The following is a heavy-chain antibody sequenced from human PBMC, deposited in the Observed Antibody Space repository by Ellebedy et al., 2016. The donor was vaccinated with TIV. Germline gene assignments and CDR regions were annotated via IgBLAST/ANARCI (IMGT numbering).Heavy chain of an antibody. CDR1: GYTFTKYN. J-gene: IGHJ3*02. CDR2: VNPNSGDT. CDR3: AREDAFDI. V-gene: IGHV1-8*01. Sequence: AASVKVSCKASGYTFTKYNINWVRQSTGQGLEWMGWVNPNSGDTDYAQKFRDRVTMTRDTSINTAYLGLSSLRSEDTAVYYCAREDAFDIWGQGTMVTVSS.